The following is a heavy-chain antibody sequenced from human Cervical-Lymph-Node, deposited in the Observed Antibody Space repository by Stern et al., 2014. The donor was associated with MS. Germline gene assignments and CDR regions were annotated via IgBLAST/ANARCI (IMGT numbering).Heavy chain of an antibody. V-gene: IGHV4-34*01. J-gene: IGHJ4*02. CDR1: GGSFSGYY. Sequence: QVQLQQWGAGLLKPSETLSLTCAVYGGSFSGYYWSWIRQPPGKGLEWIGEINHSGSTNYNPSLKSRVTISVDTSKNQFSLKLSSVTAADTAVYYCARGTKDHVVDYWGQGTLVTVSS. CDR3: ARGTKDHVVDY. CDR2: INHSGST. D-gene: IGHD2-21*01.